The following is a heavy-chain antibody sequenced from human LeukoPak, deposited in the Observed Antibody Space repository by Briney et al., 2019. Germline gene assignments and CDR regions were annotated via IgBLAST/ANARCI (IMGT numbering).Heavy chain of an antibody. CDR1: GFTFSSYG. D-gene: IGHD6-13*01. CDR3: AKPRRLAAEGWFDP. CDR2: IYYSGST. Sequence: PGGSLRLSCAASGFTFSSYGMHWVRQPPGKGLEWIGSIYYSGSTYYNPSLKSRVTISVDTSKNQFSLKLSSVTAADTAVYYCAKPRRLAAEGWFDPWGQGTLVTVSS. J-gene: IGHJ5*02. V-gene: IGHV4-39*01.